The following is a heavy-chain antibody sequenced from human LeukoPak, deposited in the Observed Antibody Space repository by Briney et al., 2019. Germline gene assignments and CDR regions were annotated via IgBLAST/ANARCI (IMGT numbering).Heavy chain of an antibody. J-gene: IGHJ4*02. CDR1: GYTFTGQY. CDR2: MNPKSGGT. V-gene: IGHV1-2*02. Sequence: GASVKVSCKASGYTFTGQYMHWVRQAPGQGLEWMGWMNPKSGGTNYAQKFQGRVTMTADTSTSTAYMELSSLKFDDTAVYLCARDLPVVALVMDYWGQGTLITVSS. D-gene: IGHD2-15*01. CDR3: ARDLPVVALVMDY.